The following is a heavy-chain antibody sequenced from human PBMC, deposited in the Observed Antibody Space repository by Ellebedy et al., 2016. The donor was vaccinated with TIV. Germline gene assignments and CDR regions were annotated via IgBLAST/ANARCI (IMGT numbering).Heavy chain of an antibody. CDR3: AKDLSWWSASDY. D-gene: IGHD3-16*01. V-gene: IGHV3-23*01. J-gene: IGHJ4*02. CDR2: IGGDDRT. Sequence: PGGSLRLSCAASGFNIGSNAMSWVRQTPGKGLECVAGIGGDDRTHYAHFVEGRFTIARDRFQSTLHLEMSSLRVEDTAIYYCAKDLSWWSASDYWGQGALVIVSS. CDR1: GFNIGSNA.